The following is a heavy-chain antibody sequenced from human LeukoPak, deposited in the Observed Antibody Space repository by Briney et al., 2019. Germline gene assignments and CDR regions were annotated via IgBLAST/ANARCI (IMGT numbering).Heavy chain of an antibody. CDR1: GFTVSSNY. CDR2: IYSGGST. CDR3: ARCTTGKTFGSLREIKKSREIDY. J-gene: IGHJ4*02. Sequence: GGSLRLSCAASGFTVSSNYMSWVRQAPGKGLEWVSVIYSGGSTYYADSAKGRFTISRDNSTNTLYLQMNSLRGEDTAVYYCARCTTGKTFGSLREIKKSREIDYWGQGTLVTVSS. D-gene: IGHD1-1*01. V-gene: IGHV3-53*01.